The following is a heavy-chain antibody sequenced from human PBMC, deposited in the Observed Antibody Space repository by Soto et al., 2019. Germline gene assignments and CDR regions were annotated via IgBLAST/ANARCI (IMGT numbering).Heavy chain of an antibody. Sequence: GGSLRLSCAASGFTVSSNDMSWVRQAPGEGLEWVSVIYSGGSTYYADSVKGRFTISRDNSKNTLYLQINSLRAEDTAVYYCARGSYYDSSGSYWAFDYWGQGTLVTVSS. V-gene: IGHV3-53*01. CDR2: IYSGGST. D-gene: IGHD3-22*01. CDR3: ARGSYYDSSGSYWAFDY. J-gene: IGHJ4*02. CDR1: GFTVSSND.